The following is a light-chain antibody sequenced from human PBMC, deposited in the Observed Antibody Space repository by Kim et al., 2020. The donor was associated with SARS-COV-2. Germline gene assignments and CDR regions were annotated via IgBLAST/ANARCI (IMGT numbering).Light chain of an antibody. CDR2: SAS. V-gene: IGKV3-15*01. J-gene: IGKJ4*01. CDR1: HSVSSN. Sequence: EIVLTQSPATLSVSPGARVSLSCRVGHSVSSNLAWYQQKPGQAPRLLIYSASTRATGVPDRFSGTGAGTEFTLTINSLQSEDFAVYYCQEYDKWPALNFGGGTKVDIK. CDR3: QEYDKWPALN.